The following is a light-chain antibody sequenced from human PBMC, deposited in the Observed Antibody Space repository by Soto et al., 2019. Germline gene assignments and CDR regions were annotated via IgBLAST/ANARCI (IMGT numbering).Light chain of an antibody. CDR2: AAS. CDR3: QQSYNTPRT. CDR1: QRINTY. V-gene: IGKV1-39*01. J-gene: IGKJ4*01. Sequence: IQMTQSPSSLSASVGDRVTITCRASQRINTYLNWYQQRPGKAPKLLIYAASTLQSGVPSRFSGSGSGTDFTLTISSLQPEDFATYYCQQSYNTPRTFGGGTNVDI.